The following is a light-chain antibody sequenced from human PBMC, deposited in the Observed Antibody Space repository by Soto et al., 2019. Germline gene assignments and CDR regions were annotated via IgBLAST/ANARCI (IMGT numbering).Light chain of an antibody. CDR3: QQYNNFPPDT. CDR2: GAS. V-gene: IGKV3-15*01. Sequence: EIILTQSPASLSVSPGERATLSCRASQSVNNNLAWYQQKPGQAPRLLIYGASTRATGIPGRFRGSGSGTEFTLPITSLQSEDFAVYFCQQYNNFPPDTFGQGTKLEIK. CDR1: QSVNNN. J-gene: IGKJ2*01.